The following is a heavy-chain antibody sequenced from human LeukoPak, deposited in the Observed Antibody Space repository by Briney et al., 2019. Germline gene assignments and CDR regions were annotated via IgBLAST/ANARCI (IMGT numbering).Heavy chain of an antibody. CDR3: ARDDYYDSSGYYDDY. V-gene: IGHV3-7*01. J-gene: IGHJ4*02. D-gene: IGHD3-22*01. CDR1: GFTFSSYW. CDR2: IKQDGSEK. Sequence: GGSLRLSCAASGFTFSSYWMSWVRQTPGKGLEWVANIKQDGSEKYYVDSVKGRFTISRDNSENTLYLQMNSLRAEDTAVYYCARDDYYDSSGYYDDYWGQGTLVTVSS.